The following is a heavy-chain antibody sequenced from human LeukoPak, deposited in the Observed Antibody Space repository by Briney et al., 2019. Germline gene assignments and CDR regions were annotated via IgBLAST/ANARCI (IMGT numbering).Heavy chain of an antibody. D-gene: IGHD1-20*01. CDR3: AKVVSNWNYFDY. J-gene: IGHJ4*02. CDR2: ISDSGGST. Sequence: GVLRLSCAASGFTFSSYAMSWVRQAPGKGLEWVSGISDSGGSTYYADSVKGRFTISRDNSKNTLYLQMNSLRAEDTAVYYCAKVVSNWNYFDYWGQGTLVTVSS. V-gene: IGHV3-23*01. CDR1: GFTFSSYA.